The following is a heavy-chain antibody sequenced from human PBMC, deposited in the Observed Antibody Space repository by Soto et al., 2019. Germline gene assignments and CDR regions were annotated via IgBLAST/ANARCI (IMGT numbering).Heavy chain of an antibody. Sequence: QVQLVESGGGVVQPGRSLRLSCAASGFTDSSYAMHWVRQAPGKGLEWVAVISYDGSNKYYADSVKGRFTISRDNSKDTLYLQMNSLRAEDTAVYYCARETHYDFWSGPYYGMDVWGQGTTVTVSS. CDR1: GFTDSSYA. CDR2: ISYDGSNK. CDR3: ARETHYDFWSGPYYGMDV. D-gene: IGHD3-3*01. J-gene: IGHJ6*02. V-gene: IGHV3-30-3*01.